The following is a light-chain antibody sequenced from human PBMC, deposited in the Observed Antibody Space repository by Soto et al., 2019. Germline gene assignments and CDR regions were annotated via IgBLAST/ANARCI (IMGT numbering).Light chain of an antibody. J-gene: IGLJ2*01. Sequence: QSALTQPASVSGSPGQSITISCTGTSSDVGGYNFVSWYQQHPGKAPKHMLYNVYDRPSGISHRFSGSRSGNTASLTISGLQAEDEAHYYCNSYTSSSTLVFGGGTKVTVL. V-gene: IGLV2-14*03. CDR3: NSYTSSSTLV. CDR2: NVY. CDR1: SSDVGGYNF.